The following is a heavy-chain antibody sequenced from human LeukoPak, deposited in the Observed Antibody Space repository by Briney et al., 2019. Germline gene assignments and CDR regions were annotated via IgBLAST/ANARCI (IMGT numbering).Heavy chain of an antibody. CDR1: GGTFSSYY. Sequence: SETLTLTCGVYGGTFSSYYWSWIRQPPGKGLEWIGEINHSGITNYNPSLKSRVTISVDTSKNQFSLNLTSVTAADTAVYYCRSSSNTSDYWGRGSLVTVSS. CDR3: RSSSNTSDY. V-gene: IGHV4-34*08. CDR2: INHSGIT. D-gene: IGHD6-6*01. J-gene: IGHJ4*02.